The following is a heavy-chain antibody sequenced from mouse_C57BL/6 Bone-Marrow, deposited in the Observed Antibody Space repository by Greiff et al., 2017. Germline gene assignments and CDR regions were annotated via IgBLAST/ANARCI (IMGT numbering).Heavy chain of an antibody. CDR2: ISYDGSN. D-gene: IGHD1-1*01. CDR1: GYSITSGYY. V-gene: IGHV3-6*01. Sequence: ESGPGLVKPSQSLSLTCSVTGYSITSGYYWNWIRQFPGNKLEWMGYISYDGSNNYNPSLKNRISITRDTSKNQFFLKLNSVTTEDTATYYCARDMFYGSSLWFAYWGQGTLVTVSA. CDR3: ARDMFYGSSLWFAY. J-gene: IGHJ3*01.